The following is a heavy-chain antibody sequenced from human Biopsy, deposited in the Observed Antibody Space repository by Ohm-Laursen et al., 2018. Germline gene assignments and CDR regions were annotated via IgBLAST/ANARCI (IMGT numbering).Heavy chain of an antibody. J-gene: IGHJ4*02. CDR1: GYNFISYS. CDR3: ARGEVTFGELIVSLDS. CDR2: IRPLNGDT. D-gene: IGHD3-16*02. V-gene: IGHV1-18*01. Sequence: VASVKVSCKPSGYNFISYSINWVRQAPGQGLEWMGWIRPLNGDTKYGQKFQDRVTMTTDTSTSTVYMELTSLRSDDTAVYYCARGEVTFGELIVSLDSWGQGTLATVSS.